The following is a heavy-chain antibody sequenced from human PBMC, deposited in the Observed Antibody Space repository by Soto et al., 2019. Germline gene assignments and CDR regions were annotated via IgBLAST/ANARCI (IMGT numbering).Heavy chain of an antibody. J-gene: IGHJ5*02. CDR3: ARVVGCSGGSCYSGRGWFDP. V-gene: IGHV1-69*01. D-gene: IGHD2-15*01. Sequence: QVQLVQSGAEVKKPVSSVKVSCKASGGTFSSYAISWVRQAPGQGLEWMGGIIPIFGTANYAQKFQGRVTITADEATSTADMELSSLRSEDTAVYYCARVVGCSGGSCYSGRGWFDPWGQGTLVTVSS. CDR2: IIPIFGTA. CDR1: GGTFSSYA.